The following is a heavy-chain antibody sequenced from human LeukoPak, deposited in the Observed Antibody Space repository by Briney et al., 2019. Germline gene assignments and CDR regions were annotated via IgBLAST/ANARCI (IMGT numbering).Heavy chain of an antibody. CDR2: IKEDGSQK. CDR1: GFTFSTYW. V-gene: IGHV3-7*01. CDR3: ARSPLRRSDS. Sequence: GGSLRLSCAASGFTFSTYWMSWVRQAPGKGLEWVADIKEDGSQKHYVDSVKGRFTISRDNAKSSLYLQMNILRAEDTAVYYCARSPLRRSDSWGQGTLVIVSS. D-gene: IGHD1-14*01. J-gene: IGHJ4*02.